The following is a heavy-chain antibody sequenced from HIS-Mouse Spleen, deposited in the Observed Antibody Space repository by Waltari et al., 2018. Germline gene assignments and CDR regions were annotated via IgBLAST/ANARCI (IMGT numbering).Heavy chain of an antibody. V-gene: IGHV4-39*07. Sequence: QLQLQESGPGLVKPSETLSLTCTVSGGSISSSSYYWGWIRQPPGKGLEWSGSIYYSGSTYYNPSLKVRVTISVDTSKNQFSLKLSSVTAADTAVYYCAREIPYSSSWYDWYFDLWGRGTLVTVSS. CDR1: GGSISSSSYY. CDR3: AREIPYSSSWYDWYFDL. D-gene: IGHD6-13*01. CDR2: IYYSGST. J-gene: IGHJ2*01.